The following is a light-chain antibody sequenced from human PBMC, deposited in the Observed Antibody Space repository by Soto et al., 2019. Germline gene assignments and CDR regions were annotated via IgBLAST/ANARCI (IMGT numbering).Light chain of an antibody. CDR1: QSLSSTY. V-gene: IGKV3-20*01. CDR2: GAS. Sequence: EIVLTQSPGTLSLSPGGRATLSCRASQSLSSTYLAWYQQHPGQAPRLLISGASIRATGIPDRFSGSGSGTDFTLTISRLEPEDFAVYYRQQYDISWTFGQGTTVEIK. CDR3: QQYDISWT. J-gene: IGKJ1*01.